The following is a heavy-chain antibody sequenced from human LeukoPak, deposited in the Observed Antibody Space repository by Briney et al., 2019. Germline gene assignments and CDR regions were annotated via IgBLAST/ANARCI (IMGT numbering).Heavy chain of an antibody. V-gene: IGHV3-53*01. D-gene: IGHD3-10*01. J-gene: IGHJ4*02. CDR1: GFTVSSNY. Sequence: GGSLRLSCAASGFTVSSNYMSWVRQAPGKGLEWVSVIYSGGSTYYADSVKGRFTISRDNSKNTLYLQMNSLRAEDTAVYYCAKSAAVLTFDYWGQGTLVTVSS. CDR2: IYSGGST. CDR3: AKSAAVLTFDY.